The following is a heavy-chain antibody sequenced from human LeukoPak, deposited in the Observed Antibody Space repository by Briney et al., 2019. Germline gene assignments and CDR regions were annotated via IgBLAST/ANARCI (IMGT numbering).Heavy chain of an antibody. V-gene: IGHV4-34*01. Sequence: PSETLSLTCAVYGGSFSGYYWSWIRQPPGKGLEWIGEINHSGGTNYNPSLKSRVTISVDTSKNQFSLKLSSVTAADTGVYYCVSSRRADFDYWGQGTLVTVSS. J-gene: IGHJ4*02. CDR3: VSSRRADFDY. CDR2: INHSGGT. D-gene: IGHD2/OR15-2a*01. CDR1: GGSFSGYY.